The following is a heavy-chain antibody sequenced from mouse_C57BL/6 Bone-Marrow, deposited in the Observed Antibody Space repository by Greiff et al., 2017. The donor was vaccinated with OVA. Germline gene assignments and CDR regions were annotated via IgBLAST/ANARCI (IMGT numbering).Heavy chain of an antibody. CDR2: IYPGSGST. Sequence: VKLQQPGAELVKPGASVKMSCKASGYTFTSYWITWVKQRPGQGLEWIGDIYPGSGSTNYNEKFKSKATLTVDTSSSTAYMQLSSLTSEDSAVYYCARWDYDEDYAMDYWGQGTSVTVSS. CDR3: ARWDYDEDYAMDY. CDR1: GYTFTSYW. D-gene: IGHD2-4*01. V-gene: IGHV1-55*01. J-gene: IGHJ4*01.